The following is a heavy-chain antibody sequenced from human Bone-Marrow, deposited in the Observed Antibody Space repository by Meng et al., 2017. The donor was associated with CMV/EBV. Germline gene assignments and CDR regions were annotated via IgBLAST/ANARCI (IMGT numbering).Heavy chain of an antibody. CDR3: ARDLSVGATPPYYYGMDV. J-gene: IGHJ6*02. Sequence: GSLRLSCTVSGGSVSSGSYYWSWIRQPPGKGLEWIGYIYYSGSTNYNPSLKSRVTISVDTSKNQFSLKLSSVTAADTAVYYCARDLSVGATPPYYYGMDVWGQGTTVTSP. CDR1: GGSVSSGSYY. CDR2: IYYSGST. V-gene: IGHV4-61*01. D-gene: IGHD1-26*01.